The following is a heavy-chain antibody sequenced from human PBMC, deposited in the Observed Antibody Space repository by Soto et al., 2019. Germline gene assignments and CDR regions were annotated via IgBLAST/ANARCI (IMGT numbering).Heavy chain of an antibody. J-gene: IGHJ3*02. D-gene: IGHD6-19*01. CDR3: GRGGIAVAGTNAFDS. CDR2: IIPILGIA. CDR1: GGTFSGNN. Sequence: SVKVCCKASGGTFSGNNITWVRQAPGRGLEWMGRIIPILGIAKYAQKVQGRVTHSADKSTSTAYMEMSNLSTLETGVYCCGRGGIAVAGTNAFDSWG. V-gene: IGHV1-69*02.